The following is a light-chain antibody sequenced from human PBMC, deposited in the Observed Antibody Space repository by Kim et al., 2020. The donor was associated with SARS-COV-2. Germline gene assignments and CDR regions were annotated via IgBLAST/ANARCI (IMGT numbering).Light chain of an antibody. V-gene: IGLV3-1*01. J-gene: IGLJ2*01. CDR2: QDS. CDR1: KLGDKY. CDR3: QAWDSSTVV. Sequence: SVSPGQAASITCSGEKLGDKYACWYQQKPGQSPVLVIYQDSKRPSGIPERFSGSNSGNTATLTIGRTQAMDEADYYCQAWDSSTVVFGGGTQLTVL.